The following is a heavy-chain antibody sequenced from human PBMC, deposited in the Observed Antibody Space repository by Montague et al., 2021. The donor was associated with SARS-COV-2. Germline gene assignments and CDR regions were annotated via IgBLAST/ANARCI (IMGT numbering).Heavy chain of an antibody. CDR3: ARLESTRGVIIRGAFYI. Sequence: SETLSLTCSVSGDSISNSRYYWGWIRQPPGKGLEWIGTIYYSGSAYYNPSLKSRVTISVDTSKDQFSLKLNSVTATDTAVYYCARLESTRGVIIRGAFYIWGQGTKVTVSS. CDR2: IYYSGSA. D-gene: IGHD3-10*01. J-gene: IGHJ3*02. V-gene: IGHV4-39*01. CDR1: GDSISNSRYY.